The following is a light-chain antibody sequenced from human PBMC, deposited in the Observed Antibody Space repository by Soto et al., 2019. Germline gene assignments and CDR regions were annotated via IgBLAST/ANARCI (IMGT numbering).Light chain of an antibody. CDR2: EVN. CDR3: VSYSDTTHVA. V-gene: IGLV2-8*01. J-gene: IGLJ2*01. CDR1: SSDVGTYNS. Sequence: QSALTQPPSASGSPGQSVTISCTGTSSDVGTYNSVSLYQQYPGKAPKLMIYEVNKRPSGVPDRFSGSKSGNTASLTVSGLHNDDEADYYCVSYSDTTHVAIGGGTKLTVL.